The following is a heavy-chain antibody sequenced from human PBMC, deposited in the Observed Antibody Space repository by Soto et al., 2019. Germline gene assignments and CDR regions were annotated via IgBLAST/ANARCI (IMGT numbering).Heavy chain of an antibody. CDR1: GYTFTSYN. CDR2: INPSGGST. Sequence: GASVKVSCKASGYTFTSYNMHWVRQAPGQGLDWMGIINPSGGSTSYAQKFQGRVTVTRDTSTSTVYMELSSLRSEDTAVYYCASHIPSGPSSGYYGMDVWGQGTTVTVSS. D-gene: IGHD1-26*01. J-gene: IGHJ6*02. CDR3: ASHIPSGPSSGYYGMDV. V-gene: IGHV1-46*01.